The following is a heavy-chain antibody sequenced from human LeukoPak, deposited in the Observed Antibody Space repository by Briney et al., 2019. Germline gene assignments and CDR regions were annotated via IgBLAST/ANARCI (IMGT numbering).Heavy chain of an antibody. CDR2: IGGYTGST. CDR1: GFTFNSYA. Sequence: GGSLRLSCAVSGFTFNSYAVNWVRQAPGKGLEWVSTIGGYTGSTYYGDPVKGRFTISRDDSKNTLYLQMNSLRAEDTAVYYCAKFHKNSGHIVVVTAIPEGYAFDIWGQGTMVTVSS. J-gene: IGHJ3*02. V-gene: IGHV3-23*01. D-gene: IGHD2-21*02. CDR3: AKFHKNSGHIVVVTAIPEGYAFDI.